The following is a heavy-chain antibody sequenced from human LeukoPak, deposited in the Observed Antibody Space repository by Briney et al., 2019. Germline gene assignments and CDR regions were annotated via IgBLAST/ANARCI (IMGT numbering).Heavy chain of an antibody. CDR3: ARAVATAPAGY. CDR1: GGTFSSYA. CDR2: IIPILGIA. Sequence: SVKVSCKASGGTFSSYAISWVRQAPGQGLEWMGRIIPILGIANYAQKFQGRVTITADKSTSTAYMEPSSLRSEDTAVYYCARAVATAPAGYWGQGTLVTVSS. D-gene: IGHD5-12*01. J-gene: IGHJ4*02. V-gene: IGHV1-69*04.